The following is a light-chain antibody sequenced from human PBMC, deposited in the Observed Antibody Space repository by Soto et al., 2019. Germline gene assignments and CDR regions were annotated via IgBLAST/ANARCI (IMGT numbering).Light chain of an antibody. J-gene: IGLJ2*01. CDR1: SGHSSYA. CDR3: QTWGTGIYVV. Sequence: QLVLTQSPSASASLGASVKLTCTLSSGHSSYAIAWHQQQPEKGPRYLLKLNSDGSHSKGAGIPDRFSGSSSGAERYLTISSLPSEDEADYYCQTWGTGIYVVFGGGTKLTVL. V-gene: IGLV4-69*01. CDR2: LNSDGSH.